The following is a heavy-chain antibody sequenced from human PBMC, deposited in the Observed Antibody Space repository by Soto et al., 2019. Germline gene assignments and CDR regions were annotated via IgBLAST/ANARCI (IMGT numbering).Heavy chain of an antibody. D-gene: IGHD2-2*02. V-gene: IGHV3-23*05. Sequence: GSLGLSCAAAGFTFRNYAMSWVRQAPGKGLEWVSAIYRSGGTSYYAYSVKGRFTIARDNAKNTLYLQMNSLRADDTALYYCARGDCSAAGCYIHYYYGMDVWGQGTTVTVS. CDR3: ARGDCSAAGCYIHYYYGMDV. CDR2: IYRSGGTS. J-gene: IGHJ6*02. CDR1: GFTFRNYA.